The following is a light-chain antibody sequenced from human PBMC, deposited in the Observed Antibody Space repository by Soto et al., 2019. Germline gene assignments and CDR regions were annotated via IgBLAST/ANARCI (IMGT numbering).Light chain of an antibody. J-gene: IGKJ5*01. CDR2: GAS. CDR3: QQRSNWPGGT. Sequence: EIVLTQSPGTLSLSPGEIATLSFSASQSVISNFLAWYQEKPGQAPRLLIYGASSRATGIPDRFSGSGSGTEFTLTISSLQSEDFAVYYCQQRSNWPGGTFGQGTRLEIK. V-gene: IGKV3D-20*02. CDR1: QSVISNF.